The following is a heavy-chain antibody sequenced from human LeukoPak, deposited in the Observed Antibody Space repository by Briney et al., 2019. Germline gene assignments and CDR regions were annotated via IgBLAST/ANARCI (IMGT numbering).Heavy chain of an antibody. CDR1: GFTFSTFG. D-gene: IGHD5-18*01. Sequence: PGGSLRLSCAASGFTFSTFGMNWVRQAPGKGLEWVSSISGSSSSIYYADSVKGRFTISRDNAKNSLYLQMNSLRAEDTAVYYCARGGYSYDYWGQGTLVVVSS. CDR3: ARGGYSYDY. J-gene: IGHJ4*02. V-gene: IGHV3-21*06. CDR2: ISGSSSSI.